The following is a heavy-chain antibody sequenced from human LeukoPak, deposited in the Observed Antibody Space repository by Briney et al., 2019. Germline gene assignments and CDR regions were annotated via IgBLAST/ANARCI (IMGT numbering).Heavy chain of an antibody. CDR1: GGSISSHY. J-gene: IGHJ5*02. CDR2: ISYSGST. D-gene: IGHD1-26*01. CDR3: AREGGSGTYGRFDP. V-gene: IGHV4-59*11. Sequence: SETLSLTCTVSGGSISSHYWSWIRQPPGKGLEWIGYISYSGSTNYNPSLKSRVTISVDTSKNQFSLKLSSVTAADTAVYYCAREGGSGTYGRFDPWGQGTLVTVPS.